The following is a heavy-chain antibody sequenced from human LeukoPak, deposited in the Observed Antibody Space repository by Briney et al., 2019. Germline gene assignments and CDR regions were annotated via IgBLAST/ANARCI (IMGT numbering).Heavy chain of an antibody. CDR2: IHYSGST. V-gene: IGHV4-39*01. J-gene: IGHJ4*02. Sequence: SETLSLTCTVSGGSISSSDSCWGWIRQPPGKGLEWILTIHYSGSTYYNPSLRSRVAISVDKSKNQFSLNLTSVTAADTAVYYCARLPGCGSSWPSSWGRGTLVTVSS. D-gene: IGHD6-13*01. CDR3: ARLPGCGSSWPSS. CDR1: GGSISSSDSC.